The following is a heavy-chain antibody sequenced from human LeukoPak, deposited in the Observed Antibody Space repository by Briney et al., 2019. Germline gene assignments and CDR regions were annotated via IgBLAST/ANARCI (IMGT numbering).Heavy chain of an antibody. J-gene: IGHJ4*02. CDR2: ISSSGGST. CDR1: GFTFSIYA. V-gene: IGHV3-23*01. CDR3: AKEGRSLQTY. D-gene: IGHD5-24*01. Sequence: GGSLRLSCAASGFTFSIYAMSWVRQAPGKGLEWVSAISSSGGSTYYADSVKGRFTVSRDDSKKTLYLQMNSLRAEDTAVYYCAKEGRSLQTYWGQGTLVTVSS.